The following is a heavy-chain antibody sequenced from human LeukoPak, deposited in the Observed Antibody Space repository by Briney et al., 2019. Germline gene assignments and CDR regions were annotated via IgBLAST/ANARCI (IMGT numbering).Heavy chain of an antibody. CDR1: GFTFSNYW. J-gene: IGHJ4*02. V-gene: IGHV3-7*01. CDR3: ARFSRSSTPVY. Sequence: PGGSLRLSCAASGFTFSNYWMSWVRRAPGKGLDWVANIKQDGSEKNYMDSVKGRFTVSRDNAKNSLYLQMNSLRVEDTAVYYCARFSRSSTPVYWGQGTLVTVS. D-gene: IGHD6-6*01. CDR2: IKQDGSEK.